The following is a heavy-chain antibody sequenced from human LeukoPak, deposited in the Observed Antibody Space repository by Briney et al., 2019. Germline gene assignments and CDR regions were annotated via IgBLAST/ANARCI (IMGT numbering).Heavy chain of an antibody. D-gene: IGHD3-10*01. V-gene: IGHV4-59*01. CDR3: ASLSGRGGY. Sequence: SETLSLTCTVSGGSISSYYWSWIRQPPGKGLEWIGYIYYSGSTNYNPSLKSRVTISVDTSKNQFSLKLSSVTAADTAVYYCASLSGRGGYWGQGTLVTVSS. CDR1: GGSISSYY. J-gene: IGHJ4*02. CDR2: IYYSGST.